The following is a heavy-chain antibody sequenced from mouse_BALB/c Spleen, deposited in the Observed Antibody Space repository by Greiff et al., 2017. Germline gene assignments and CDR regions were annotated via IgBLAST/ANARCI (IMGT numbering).Heavy chain of an antibody. Sequence: DVHLVESGGGLVKPGGSLKLSCAASGFTFSSYAMSWVRQTPEKRLEWVASISSGGSTYYPDSVKGRFTISRDNARNILYLQMSSLRSEDTAMYYCARGSTMITTQAWFAYWGQGTLVTVSA. V-gene: IGHV5-6-5*01. D-gene: IGHD2-4*01. J-gene: IGHJ3*01. CDR3: ARGSTMITTQAWFAY. CDR2: ISSGGST. CDR1: GFTFSSYA.